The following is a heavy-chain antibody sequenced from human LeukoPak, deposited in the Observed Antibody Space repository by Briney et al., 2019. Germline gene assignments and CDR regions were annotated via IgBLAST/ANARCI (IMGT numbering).Heavy chain of an antibody. J-gene: IGHJ4*02. CDR3: ARVAYHGIRGVWSWLDY. CDR2: INAGNGNT. D-gene: IGHD3-10*01. CDR1: GYTYTSYA. Sequence: ASVKVSCKASGYTYTSYAMHWVRQAPGQRLEWMGWINAGNGNTKYSQKFQGRVTITRDTSASTAYMELSSLRSEDTAVYCCARVAYHGIRGVWSWLDYWGQGTLVTVSS. V-gene: IGHV1-3*01.